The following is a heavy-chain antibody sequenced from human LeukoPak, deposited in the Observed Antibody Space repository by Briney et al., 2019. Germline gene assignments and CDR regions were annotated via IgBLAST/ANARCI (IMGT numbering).Heavy chain of an antibody. CDR1: GFTFSSYV. Sequence: GGSLRLSCAASGFTFSSYVMHWVRQAPGKGLEWVAVIWYDGSNKYYADSVQGRFTISRDNSQNTVYLQMNSLRAEDTAVYYCARDRSGRVAGRGVYWFDPWGQGTLVTVSS. CDR3: ARDRSGRVAGRGVYWFDP. D-gene: IGHD6-19*01. J-gene: IGHJ5*02. V-gene: IGHV3-33*01. CDR2: IWYDGSNK.